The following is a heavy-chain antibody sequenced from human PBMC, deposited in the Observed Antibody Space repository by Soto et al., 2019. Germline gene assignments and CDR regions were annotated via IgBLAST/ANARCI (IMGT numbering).Heavy chain of an antibody. J-gene: IGHJ6*03. Sequence: GGSLRLSCAASGFTFSSYWMSWVRQAPGKGLEWVANIKQDGSEKYYVDSVKGRFTISRDNAKNSLYLQMNSLRAEDTAVYYCARVAAAGYYYYYMDAWGKGTTVTAP. CDR2: IKQDGSEK. D-gene: IGHD6-13*01. CDR1: GFTFSSYW. V-gene: IGHV3-7*01. CDR3: ARVAAAGYYYYYMDA.